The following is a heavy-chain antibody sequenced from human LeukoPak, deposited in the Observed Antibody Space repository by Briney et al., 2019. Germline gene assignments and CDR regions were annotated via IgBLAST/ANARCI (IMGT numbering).Heavy chain of an antibody. D-gene: IGHD2-2*01. V-gene: IGHV3-23*01. CDR1: GFTFSTYA. J-gene: IGHJ4*02. CDR3: ARRLCRGTACYYFDY. Sequence: PGGSLRLSCAASGFTFSTYAMAWVRLAPGKGLEWVSTISGSGDSPYYADSVKGRFTISRDNPKNTLYLQTDTLRVGDTALYYCARRLCRGTACYYFDYWGQGTLVTVSS. CDR2: ISGSGDSP.